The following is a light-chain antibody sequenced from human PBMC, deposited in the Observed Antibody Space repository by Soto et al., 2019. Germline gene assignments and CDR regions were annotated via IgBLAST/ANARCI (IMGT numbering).Light chain of an antibody. J-gene: IGKJ2*01. CDR1: QSVRNN. V-gene: IGKV3-15*01. CDR2: GAS. Sequence: ETLDTQPPATPSLSPREKTTLSCRASQSVRNNLAWYPQKPGQAPRLLIYGASTRATGIPVRFSGSGSGTEFTLTISSLQSEDFAVYYCQQYNNWPPYTFGQGTKV. CDR3: QQYNNWPPYT.